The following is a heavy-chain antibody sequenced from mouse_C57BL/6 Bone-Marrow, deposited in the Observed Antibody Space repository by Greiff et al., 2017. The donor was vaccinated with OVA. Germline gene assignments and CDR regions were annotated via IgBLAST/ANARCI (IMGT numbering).Heavy chain of an antibody. D-gene: IGHD4-1*02. CDR3: ARGQLGRDDY. CDR2: INPSTGGT. Sequence: VQLQQSGPELVKPGASVKISCKASGYSFTGYYMNWVKQSPEKSLEWIGAINPSTGGTSYTQKFKAKATLTVDKSSSTVYMQLKSLTSEDSAVYYCARGQLGRDDYWGQGTTLTVSS. J-gene: IGHJ2*01. V-gene: IGHV1-42*01. CDR1: GYSFTGYY.